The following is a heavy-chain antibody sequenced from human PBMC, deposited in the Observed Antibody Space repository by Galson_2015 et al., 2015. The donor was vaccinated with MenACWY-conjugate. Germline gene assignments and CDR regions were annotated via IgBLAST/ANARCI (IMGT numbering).Heavy chain of an antibody. V-gene: IGHV1-3*01. CDR3: AREWSGGVEVPTSIHIPDENYYYGMDV. CDR1: GYTFTRYA. Sequence: SVKVSCKASGYTFTRYAIHWVRQAPGQRLEWMGWINAGNAYTKYSQNFQGRVTMTRDTSTNTVYMELSSLKSEDTAVYYCAREWSGGVEVPTSIHIPDENYYYGMDVWGRGTTVTVSS. CDR2: INAGNAYT. D-gene: IGHD2-2*01. J-gene: IGHJ6*02.